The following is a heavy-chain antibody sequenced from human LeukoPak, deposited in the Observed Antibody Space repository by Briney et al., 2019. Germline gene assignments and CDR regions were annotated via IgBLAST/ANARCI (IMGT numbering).Heavy chain of an antibody. V-gene: IGHV4-34*01. J-gene: IGHJ4*02. Sequence: SETLSITCAVYGGSFSGYYWSWIRQPPGKGLEWIGEINHSGSTNYNPSLKSRVTISVDTSKNQFSLKLSSVTAADTAVYYCARGSGAAAGTQMGYWGQGTLVTVSS. D-gene: IGHD6-13*01. CDR2: INHSGST. CDR1: GGSFSGYY. CDR3: ARGSGAAAGTQMGY.